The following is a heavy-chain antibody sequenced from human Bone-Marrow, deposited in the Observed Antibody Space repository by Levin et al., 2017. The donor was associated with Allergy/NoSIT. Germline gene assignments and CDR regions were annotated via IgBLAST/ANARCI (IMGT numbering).Heavy chain of an antibody. J-gene: IGHJ4*02. CDR3: ARAHDSSGDYLTQPFDY. D-gene: IGHD3-22*01. V-gene: IGHV4-39*07. CDR2: IYYSGST. CDR1: GGSISSSSYY. Sequence: PSETLSLTCTVSGGSISSSSYYWGWIRQPPGTGLEWIGSIYYSGSTYYNPSLKSRVTISVDTSKNQFSLKLSSVTAADTAVYYCARAHDSSGDYLTQPFDYWGQGTLVTVSS.